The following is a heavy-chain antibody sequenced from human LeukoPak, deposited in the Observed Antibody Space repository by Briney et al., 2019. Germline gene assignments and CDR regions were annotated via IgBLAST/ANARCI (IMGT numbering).Heavy chain of an antibody. V-gene: IGHV3-23*01. D-gene: IGHD1-1*01. J-gene: IGHJ4*02. CDR2: ISGSGDST. CDR3: ANLRESFWIPEFDY. Sequence: GGSLRLSCAASGFTFNIYGMSWVRQAPGKGLEWVSVISGSGDSTDYADSVKGRFTISRDNSKNTLSLQMNSLRAEDTAVYYCANLRESFWIPEFDYWGQGTLVTVSS. CDR1: GFTFNIYG.